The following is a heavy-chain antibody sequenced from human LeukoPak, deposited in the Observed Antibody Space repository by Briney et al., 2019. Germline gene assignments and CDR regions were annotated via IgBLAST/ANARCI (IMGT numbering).Heavy chain of an antibody. Sequence: GGSLRLSCAASGFTFSSYSMSWVRQAPGKGLEWVSYISSSSSTIYYADSVKGRFTISRDNAKNSLYLQMNSLRAEDTAVYYCARLTRWGQGALVTVSS. CDR3: ARLTR. CDR2: ISSSSSTI. V-gene: IGHV3-48*01. CDR1: GFTFSSYS. J-gene: IGHJ4*02.